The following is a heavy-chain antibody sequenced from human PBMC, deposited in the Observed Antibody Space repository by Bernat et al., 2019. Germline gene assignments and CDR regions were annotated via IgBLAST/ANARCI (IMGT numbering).Heavy chain of an antibody. V-gene: IGHV3-30*18. J-gene: IGHJ4*02. Sequence: QVQLVESGGGVVQPGRSLRLSCAASGFTFSSYGMHWVRQAPGKGLEWVAVISYDGSNKYYADSVKGRFTISRDNSKNTLYLQMNSLRAEDTAVYYFAEDQAYYYDSSGYDNWGQGTLVTVSS. CDR3: AEDQAYYYDSSGYDN. D-gene: IGHD3-22*01. CDR1: GFTFSSYG. CDR2: ISYDGSNK.